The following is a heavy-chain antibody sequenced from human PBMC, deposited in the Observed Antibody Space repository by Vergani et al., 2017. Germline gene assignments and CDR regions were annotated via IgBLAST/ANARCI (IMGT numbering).Heavy chain of an antibody. V-gene: IGHV3-33*01. CDR1: GFTFNQYG. J-gene: IGHJ5*02. CDR2: TWYVGNNK. CDR3: ARDWRLLYNRFDP. D-gene: IGHD1-14*01. Sequence: QVQLVESGGGVVQPGRSLRLSGAAPGFTFNQYGMHWVRQAPGKGLEWVAVTWYVGNNKQYADSVKGRFTISRDKSKSTMYLQMNSLRDEDTGVCYCARDWRLLYNRFDPWGQGTLVTVSS.